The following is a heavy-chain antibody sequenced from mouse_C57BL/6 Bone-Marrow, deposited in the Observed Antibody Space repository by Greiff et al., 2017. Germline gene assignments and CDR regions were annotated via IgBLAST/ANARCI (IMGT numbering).Heavy chain of an antibody. CDR1: GYTFTDYY. CDR3: ARCPYYYGSRNWYFDV. Sequence: VQLQQSGPVLVKPGASVKMSCKASGYTFTDYYMNWVKQSHGKSLEWIGVINPYNGGTSSNQQFKGKATLTVDKSSSTAYMVLNSLTSEDSAVYYCARCPYYYGSRNWYFDVWGTGTTVTVSS. V-gene: IGHV1-19*01. CDR2: INPYNGGT. D-gene: IGHD1-1*01. J-gene: IGHJ1*03.